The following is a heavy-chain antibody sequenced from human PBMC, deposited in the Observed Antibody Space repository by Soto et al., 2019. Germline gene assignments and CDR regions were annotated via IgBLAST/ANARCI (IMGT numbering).Heavy chain of an antibody. CDR3: ARDRGYGVGGACYSVLDY. Sequence: EVQRVESGGGWVQPGGSLRRSCATSVFIFSTNWMNCVRQAPGRGLEWVANIKQDGCETYYVDSVKGRFTISRDNAKNSLFVQLNSLRGEDTAVYYGARDRGYGVGGACYSVLDYWGQGNLVTVSS. V-gene: IGHV3-7*01. J-gene: IGHJ4*02. CDR2: IKQDGCET. CDR1: VFIFSTNW. D-gene: IGHD2-21*02.